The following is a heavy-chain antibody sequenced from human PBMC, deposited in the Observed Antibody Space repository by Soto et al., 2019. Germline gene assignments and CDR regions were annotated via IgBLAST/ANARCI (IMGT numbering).Heavy chain of an antibody. V-gene: IGHV4-34*02. Sequence: QVQLQQWGAGLLKSSETLSLTCAVYGGSFSDAYWTWIRQSPGKGLEWLGEITHGGGTKYNPSLKSRVVISANTSKNQFSLKLTSVTAADAATYYCAAVGIPDSYHNSLDVWGQGTTGTVAS. J-gene: IGHJ6*02. CDR3: AAVGIPDSYHNSLDV. D-gene: IGHD2-15*01. CDR2: ITHGGGT. CDR1: GGSFSDAY.